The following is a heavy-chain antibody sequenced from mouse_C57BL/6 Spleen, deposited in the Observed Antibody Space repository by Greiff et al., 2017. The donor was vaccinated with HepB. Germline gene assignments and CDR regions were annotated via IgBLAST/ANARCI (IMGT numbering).Heavy chain of an antibody. CDR2: ISSGGDYI. Sequence: EVMLVESGEGLVKPGGSLKLSCAASGFTFSSYAMSWVRQTPEKRLEWVAYISSGGDYIYYADTVKGRFTIARDNARNNLYLQMSSLKSEDTAMYYCTREGLLRALDYWGQRTSVTVSS. CDR1: GFTFSSYA. CDR3: TREGLLRALDY. V-gene: IGHV5-9-1*02. D-gene: IGHD1-1*01. J-gene: IGHJ4*01.